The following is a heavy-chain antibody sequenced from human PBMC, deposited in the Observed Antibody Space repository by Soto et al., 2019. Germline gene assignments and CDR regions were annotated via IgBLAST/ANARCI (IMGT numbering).Heavy chain of an antibody. CDR1: GYSFTSYW. Sequence: GESLKISCKGSGYSFTSYWIGWVRQMPGKGLEWMGIIYPGDSDTRYSPSFQGQVTISADKSISTAYLQWSSLKASDTAMYYCARRLKGSAWYHDAFDIWGQGTMLTVSS. V-gene: IGHV5-51*01. CDR3: ARRLKGSAWYHDAFDI. CDR2: IYPGDSDT. J-gene: IGHJ3*02. D-gene: IGHD6-19*01.